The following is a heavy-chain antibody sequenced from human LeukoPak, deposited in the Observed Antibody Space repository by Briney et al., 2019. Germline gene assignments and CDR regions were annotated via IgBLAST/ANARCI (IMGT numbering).Heavy chain of an antibody. J-gene: IGHJ4*02. CDR3: ARADSRGGQFDY. V-gene: IGHV4-59*11. CDR1: GGSISSHY. Sequence: PSETLSLTCTVSGGSISSHYWSWIRQPLGKGLEWIGYIYYSGSTNYSPSLKSRVTISVDTSKNQFSLKLSSVTAADTAVYYCARADSRGGQFDYWGQGTLVTVSS. CDR2: IYYSGST. D-gene: IGHD6-13*01.